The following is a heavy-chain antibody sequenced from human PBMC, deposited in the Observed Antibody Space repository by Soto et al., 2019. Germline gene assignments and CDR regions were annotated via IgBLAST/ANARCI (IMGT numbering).Heavy chain of an antibody. D-gene: IGHD5-18*01. CDR2: IIPIFGTA. V-gene: IGHV1-69*12. CDR3: ASEWPDSYVPVGAFDI. Sequence: QVQLVQSGAEVKKPGSSVKVSCKASGGTFSSYAISWVRQAPGQGLEWMGGIIPIFGTANYAQKFQGRVTIAADESTSTAYMELSCLRSEDTAVYYCASEWPDSYVPVGAFDIWGQGTMVTVSS. CDR1: GGTFSSYA. J-gene: IGHJ3*02.